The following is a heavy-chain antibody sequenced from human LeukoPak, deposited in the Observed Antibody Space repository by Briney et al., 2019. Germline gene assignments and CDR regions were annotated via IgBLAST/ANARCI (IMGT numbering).Heavy chain of an antibody. CDR2: INPNSGGT. J-gene: IGHJ6*03. CDR1: GYTFTGYY. Sequence: GASVKVSCMASGYTFTGYYMHWVRQAPGQGLEWMGWINPNSGGTNYAQKFQGRVTMTRDTSISTAYMELSRLRSDDTAVYYCARDRGVDYCSGGSCSHYYYYMDVWGKGTTVTISS. D-gene: IGHD2-15*01. CDR3: ARDRGVDYCSGGSCSHYYYYMDV. V-gene: IGHV1-2*02.